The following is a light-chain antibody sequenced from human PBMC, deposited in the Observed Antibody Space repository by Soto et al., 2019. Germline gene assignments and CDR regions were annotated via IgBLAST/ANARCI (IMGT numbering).Light chain of an antibody. CDR2: GAS. V-gene: IGKV3-15*01. CDR3: QQYHIWPSWT. Sequence: EIVLTQSPATLSVSLGDSATLSCRASQSVSLSLAWYQMRPGQSPRLLIYGASTRATDIPARFSGSGSGTDFTLTISSLQSEDFAVYFCQQYHIWPSWTFGQRTKVDVK. CDR1: QSVSLS. J-gene: IGKJ1*01.